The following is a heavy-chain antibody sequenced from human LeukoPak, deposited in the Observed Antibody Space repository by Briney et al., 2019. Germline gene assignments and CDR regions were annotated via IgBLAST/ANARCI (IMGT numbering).Heavy chain of an antibody. CDR3: TTGAQIITIFGVDLDY. CDR1: GFTFSNAW. CDR2: IESKTDGGTT. D-gene: IGHD3-3*01. J-gene: IGHJ4*02. Sequence: GGSLRLSCAAAGFTFSNAWMSWVRQAPGKGLEWVGRIESKTDGGTTDYAAPVKGRFTISRDDSKNTLYLQMNSLKTEDTAVYYCTTGAQIITIFGVDLDYWGQGTLVTVSS. V-gene: IGHV3-15*04.